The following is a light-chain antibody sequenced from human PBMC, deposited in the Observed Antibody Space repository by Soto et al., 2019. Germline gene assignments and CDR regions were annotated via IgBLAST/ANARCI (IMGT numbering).Light chain of an antibody. CDR2: HVS. J-gene: IGLJ1*01. CDR3: SSYTSTSTYV. Sequence: QSALTQPASVSGSPGQSITISCTGTSNDVGGYNYVSWYQQYPGKAPKLMIYHVSNRPSGVSNRFSGSKSGNSASLTISGLQAEDEADYYRSSYTSTSTYVFGTGTKVTVL. CDR1: SNDVGGYNY. V-gene: IGLV2-14*01.